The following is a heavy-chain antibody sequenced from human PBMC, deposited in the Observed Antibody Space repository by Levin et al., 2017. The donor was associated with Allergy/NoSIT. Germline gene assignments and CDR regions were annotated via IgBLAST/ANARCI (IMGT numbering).Heavy chain of an antibody. Sequence: PGGSLRLSCAASGFTFSDYSMSWVRQAPGKGLEWLSYISSASGTIKYADSVRGRFPISRDNAENSLNLQINNLRDEDTAVYYCARGSVVIPWWYFDLWGRGTLVTVSS. CDR3: ARGSVVIPWWYFDL. V-gene: IGHV3-48*02. CDR2: ISSASGTI. J-gene: IGHJ2*01. CDR1: GFTFSDYS. D-gene: IGHD3-22*01.